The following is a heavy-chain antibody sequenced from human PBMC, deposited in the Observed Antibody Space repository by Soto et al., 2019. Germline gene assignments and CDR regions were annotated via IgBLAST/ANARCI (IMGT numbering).Heavy chain of an antibody. Sequence: GGSLRLSCAASGFTFSSYGMHWVRQAPGKGLEWVAVISYDGSNKYYADSVKGRFTISRDNAKNTLYLQMNSLRAEDTAVYYCAGSIAAREVIDFSGQGTLVTVSS. D-gene: IGHD6-6*01. CDR1: GFTFSSYG. CDR2: ISYDGSNK. J-gene: IGHJ4*02. CDR3: AGSIAAREVIDF. V-gene: IGHV3-30*03.